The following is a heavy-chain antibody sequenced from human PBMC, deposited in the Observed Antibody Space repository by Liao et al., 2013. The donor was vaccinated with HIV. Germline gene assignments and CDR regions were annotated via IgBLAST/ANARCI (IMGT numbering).Heavy chain of an antibody. D-gene: IGHD7-27*01. V-gene: IGHV4-34*01. CDR3: ASINWGSLYYFDY. CDR2: INHRGRT. Sequence: QVQLQQWGAGLLKPSETLSLTCAVYGGSFSGYYWSWIRQPPGKGLEWIGEINHRGRTNYNPSLKSRVTISVDTSKNQFSLKLSSVTAADTAVYYCASINWGSLYYFDYWGQGTLVTVSS. CDR1: GGSFSGYY. J-gene: IGHJ4*02.